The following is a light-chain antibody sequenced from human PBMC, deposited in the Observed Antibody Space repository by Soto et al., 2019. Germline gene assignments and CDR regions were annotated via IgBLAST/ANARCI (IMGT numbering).Light chain of an antibody. CDR2: DVT. J-gene: IGLJ1*01. V-gene: IGLV2-14*03. CDR3: SSYTSSDTYV. Sequence: QSALTQPASVSGSPGQSITISCTGTSGDVGGFNFVSWYQHHPGEAPKLMIYDVTDRPSGVSNRFSGSKSGNTASLTISGLQAEDEADYYCSSYTSSDTYVFGTGTQLTVL. CDR1: SGDVGGFNF.